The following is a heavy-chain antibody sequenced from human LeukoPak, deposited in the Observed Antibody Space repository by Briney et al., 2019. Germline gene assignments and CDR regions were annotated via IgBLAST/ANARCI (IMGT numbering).Heavy chain of an antibody. D-gene: IGHD3-3*01. CDR2: IYYSGST. J-gene: IGHJ4*02. CDR3: ARGSTYYDFWSGYLAAGYFDY. CDR1: GDSISSYY. V-gene: IGHV4-59*01. Sequence: SETLSLTCTVSGDSISSYYWSWIRQPPGKGLEWIGYIYYSGSTNYNPSLKSRVTISVDTSKNQFSLKLSSVTAADTAVYYCARGSTYYDFWSGYLAAGYFDYWGQGTLVTVSS.